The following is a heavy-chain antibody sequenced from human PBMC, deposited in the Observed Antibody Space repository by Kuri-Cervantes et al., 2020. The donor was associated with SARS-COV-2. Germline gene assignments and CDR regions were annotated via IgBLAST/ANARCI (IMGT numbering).Heavy chain of an antibody. Sequence: GESLKISCAASGFTFSNAWMSWVRQAPGKGLEWVGRIKSKTDGGTTDYAAPVKGRFTISRDDSKNTLYLQMNSLKTEDTAVYYCTTDLPNPTYTRYYYYYYGVDVWGQGTTVTVSS. CDR3: TTDLPNPTYTRYYYYYYGVDV. CDR2: IKSKTDGGTT. CDR1: GFTFSNAW. V-gene: IGHV3-15*01. J-gene: IGHJ6*02. D-gene: IGHD2-8*01.